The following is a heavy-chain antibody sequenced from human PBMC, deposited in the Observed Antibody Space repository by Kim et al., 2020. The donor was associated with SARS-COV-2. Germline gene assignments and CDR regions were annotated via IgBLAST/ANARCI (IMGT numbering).Heavy chain of an antibody. CDR3: ARHPGVGPGYFDY. CDR1: GGSISSSSYY. J-gene: IGHJ4*02. V-gene: IGHV4-39*01. CDR2: IYYSGST. Sequence: SETLSLTCTVSGGSISSSSYYWGWIRQPPGKGLEWIGSIYYSGSTYYNPSLKSRVTISVDTSKNQFSLKLSSVTAADTAVYYCARHPGVGPGYFDYWGQGTLVTVSS. D-gene: IGHD2-8*01.